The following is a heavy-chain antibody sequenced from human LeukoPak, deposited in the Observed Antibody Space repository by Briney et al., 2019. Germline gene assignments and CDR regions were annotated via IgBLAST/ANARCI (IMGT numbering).Heavy chain of an antibody. CDR3: AKERITLGFFDY. D-gene: IGHD3-16*01. CDR2: ISWNSGNL. CDR1: TFTFDDFA. Sequence: GGSLRLSCAVSTFTFDDFAVHWVRQAPGKGLEWVSGISWNSGNLGYADSVKGRFTISRDNSKNTLYLQMNSLRAEDTAVYYYAKERITLGFFDYWGQGTLVTVSS. V-gene: IGHV3-9*01. J-gene: IGHJ4*02.